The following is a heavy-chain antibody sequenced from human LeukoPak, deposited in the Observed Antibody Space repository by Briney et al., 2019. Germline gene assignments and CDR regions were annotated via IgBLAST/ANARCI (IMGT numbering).Heavy chain of an antibody. CDR3: ARDLDYGEKSEDY. Sequence: ASVKVSCKASGYTFTDYYLQWVRQAPGQGLEWMGWINPNSGGTNSAQKFQGRVTMTRDTSTSTVYMELSSLRSEDTAVYYCARDLDYGEKSEDYWGQGTLVTVSS. J-gene: IGHJ4*02. D-gene: IGHD4/OR15-4a*01. CDR2: INPNSGGT. CDR1: GYTFTDYY. V-gene: IGHV1-2*02.